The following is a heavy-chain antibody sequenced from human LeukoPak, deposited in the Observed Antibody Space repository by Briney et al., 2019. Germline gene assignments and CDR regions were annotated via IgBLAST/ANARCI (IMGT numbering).Heavy chain of an antibody. CDR1: GYSISSSNW. CDR2: IYYSGSI. J-gene: IGHJ4*02. D-gene: IGHD3-9*01. V-gene: IGHV4-28*05. Sequence: SETLSLTCAVSGYSISSSNWWGWIRQPPGKGLEWIGYIYYSGSIYYNPYLKSRVTISVDTSKNQFSLKLSSVTAADTAVYYCARASMYYDILTGYYGLIYFDYWGQGTLVTVSS. CDR3: ARASMYYDILTGYYGLIYFDY.